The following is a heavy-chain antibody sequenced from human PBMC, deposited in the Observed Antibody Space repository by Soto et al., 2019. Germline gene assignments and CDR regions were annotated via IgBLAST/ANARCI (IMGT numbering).Heavy chain of an antibody. CDR1: GGSFMDYY. CDR2: INQSGTT. J-gene: IGHJ6*04. D-gene: IGHD3-16*01. Sequence: SATLSLTCSFNGGSFMDYYWSWLRQPPGKGLEWIGEINQSGTTHYNPSLKRRINISIDTSKNQFSLNLTSVTAADKATYYCARDIITGMGGEIYFYFGMDVWGKGTKVTV. V-gene: IGHV4-34*01. CDR3: ARDIITGMGGEIYFYFGMDV.